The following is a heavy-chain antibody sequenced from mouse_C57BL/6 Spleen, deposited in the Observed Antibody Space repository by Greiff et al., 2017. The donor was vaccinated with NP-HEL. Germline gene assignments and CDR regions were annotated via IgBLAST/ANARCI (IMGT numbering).Heavy chain of an antibody. CDR2: IYPGSGTT. V-gene: IGHV1-76*01. CDR1: GYTFTDYY. CDR3: ARCDYYGSSYGWFAY. D-gene: IGHD1-1*01. J-gene: IGHJ3*01. Sequence: QVQLQQSGAELVRPGASVKLSCKASGYTFTDYYINWVKQRPGQGLEWIARIYPGSGTTYYNEKFKGKATLTAEKSSSTAYMQLSSLTSEDSAVYFCARCDYYGSSYGWFAYWGQGTLVTVSA.